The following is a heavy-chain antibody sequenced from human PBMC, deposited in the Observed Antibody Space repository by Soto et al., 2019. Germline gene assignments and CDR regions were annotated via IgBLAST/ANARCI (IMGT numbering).Heavy chain of an antibody. J-gene: IGHJ6*02. D-gene: IGHD2-21*01. CDR2: TYYRSKWYN. CDR3: AGVASFRGMDV. V-gene: IGHV6-1*01. CDR1: GNSVSSNSAA. Sequence: SQTLSLTCVISGNSVSSNSAAWIWIRQSPSRGLEWLGRTYYRSKWYNDYAVSVKSRITINPDTSKNQFSLHLDSVIPEDTAVYYCAGVASFRGMDVRGHGTTAPVSS.